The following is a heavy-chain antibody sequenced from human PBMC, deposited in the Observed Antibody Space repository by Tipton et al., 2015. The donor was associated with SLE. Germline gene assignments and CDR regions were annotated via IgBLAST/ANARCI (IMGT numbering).Heavy chain of an antibody. CDR3: ARDLGCVDGIGYMGGYYYGMEV. CDR1: GGSISSHY. Sequence: TLSLTCTVSGGSISSHYWSWIRQPPGKGLEWIGYMYYSGGINYTPSLKSRVTISADTSKKQFSLKLSSVTAADTAVYYCARDLGCVDGIGYMGGYYYGMEVWGQGISVTVSS. CDR2: MYYSGGI. V-gene: IGHV4-59*11. D-gene: IGHD2-8*01. J-gene: IGHJ6*02.